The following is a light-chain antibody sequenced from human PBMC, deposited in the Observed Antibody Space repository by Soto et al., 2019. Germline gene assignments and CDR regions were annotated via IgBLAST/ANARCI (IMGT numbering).Light chain of an antibody. V-gene: IGLV1-44*01. CDR3: ATWDDSLDGYV. Sequence: VLTQPPSASGTPGQRVTISCSGSSSNIGSNTVNWYQQLPGTAPKLLIYSHNQRPSGVPDRFSVSKSGTSASLAISGLQSGDEADYYCATWDDSLDGYVFGTGTKLTVL. CDR2: SHN. J-gene: IGLJ1*01. CDR1: SSNIGSNT.